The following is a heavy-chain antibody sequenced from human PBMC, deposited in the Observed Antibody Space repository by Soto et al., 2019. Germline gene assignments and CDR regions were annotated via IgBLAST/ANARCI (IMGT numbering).Heavy chain of an antibody. Sequence: GGSLRLSCAASGFTFSSYAMSWVRQAPGKGLEWVSAISGSGGSTYYADSVKGRFTISRDNSKNTLYLQMNSLRAEDTAVYYFAKDKGYCSGGSCDSLFSWGKGTTVTVPS. V-gene: IGHV3-23*01. CDR1: GFTFSSYA. J-gene: IGHJ6*04. D-gene: IGHD2-15*01. CDR2: ISGSGGST. CDR3: AKDKGYCSGGSCDSLFS.